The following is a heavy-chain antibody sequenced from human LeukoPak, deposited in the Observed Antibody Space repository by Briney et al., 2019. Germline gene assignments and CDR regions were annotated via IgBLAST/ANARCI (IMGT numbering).Heavy chain of an antibody. Sequence: PSETLSLTCTVSGGSISSYYWSWIRQPPGKGREWMGYIYYSGSTNYNPSLKSRVTISVDTSKNQFSLKLSSVTAADTAVYYSARGLQWLVEGWFDPWGQGTLVTVSS. CDR1: GGSISSYY. J-gene: IGHJ5*02. V-gene: IGHV4-59*01. CDR2: IYYSGST. CDR3: ARGLQWLVEGWFDP. D-gene: IGHD6-19*01.